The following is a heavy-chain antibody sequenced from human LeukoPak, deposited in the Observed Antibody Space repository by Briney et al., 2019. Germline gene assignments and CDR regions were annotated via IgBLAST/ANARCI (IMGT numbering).Heavy chain of an antibody. Sequence: PGGSLGLSCAASGFTFSNYAMSWVRQAPGKGLEWVSGIINSGGSTHYADSVKGRVTISRDNSKSTLYLQMNSLRAEDTAVYYCARDNWNDVTAAFDIWGQGTMVSVS. CDR2: IINSGGST. J-gene: IGHJ3*02. V-gene: IGHV3-23*01. CDR1: GFTFSNYA. CDR3: ARDNWNDVTAAFDI. D-gene: IGHD1-1*01.